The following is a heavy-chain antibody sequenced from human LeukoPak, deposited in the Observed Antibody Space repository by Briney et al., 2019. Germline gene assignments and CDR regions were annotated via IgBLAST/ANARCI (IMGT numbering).Heavy chain of an antibody. CDR3: ARGTIAAAGTDY. J-gene: IGHJ4*02. V-gene: IGHV3-74*01. CDR1: GFTFSSHW. CDR2: INNDGITT. Sequence: PGGSLRLSCTASGFTFSSHWMHWVRQAPGKGLVWVSHINNDGITTSHADSVKGRFTISRDNAKNTLYLQMNSLRAEDTAVYYCARGTIAAAGTDYWGRGTLATVSS. D-gene: IGHD6-13*01.